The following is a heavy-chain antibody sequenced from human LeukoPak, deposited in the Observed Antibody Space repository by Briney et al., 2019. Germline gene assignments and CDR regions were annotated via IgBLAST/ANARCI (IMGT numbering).Heavy chain of an antibody. J-gene: IGHJ4*02. D-gene: IGHD6-6*01. V-gene: IGHV1-69*13. Sequence: SVKVSCKASGGTFRNYPISWVRQAPGQGLEWMGGILPIFRMTNYAEKFQGRVTITADESTTTAYLELNSLRSEDTAVYYCARAGLYSSSLWDYWGQGTLVTVSS. CDR1: GGTFRNYP. CDR3: ARAGLYSSSLWDY. CDR2: ILPIFRMT.